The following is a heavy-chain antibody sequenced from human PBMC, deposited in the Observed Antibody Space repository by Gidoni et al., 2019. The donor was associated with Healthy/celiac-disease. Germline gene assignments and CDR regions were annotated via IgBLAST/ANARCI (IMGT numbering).Heavy chain of an antibody. CDR1: GGPFSSYA. J-gene: IGHJ6*02. CDR3: ARERGMEVNYYYYYGMDV. Sequence: QVQLVQSGAEVKKPGSSVKVSCKASGGPFSSYAISWVRQAPGQGLEWMGRIIPILGIANYAQKFQGRVTITADKSTSTAYMELSSLRSEDTAVYYCARERGMEVNYYYYYGMDVWGQGTTVTVSS. CDR2: IIPILGIA. V-gene: IGHV1-69*09. D-gene: IGHD1-1*01.